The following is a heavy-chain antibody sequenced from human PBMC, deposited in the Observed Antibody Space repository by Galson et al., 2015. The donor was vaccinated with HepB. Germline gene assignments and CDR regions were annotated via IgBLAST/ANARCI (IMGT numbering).Heavy chain of an antibody. CDR1: GYTFTSYG. D-gene: IGHD6-19*01. J-gene: IGHJ4*02. Sequence: SVKVSCKAYGYTFTSYGISWVRQAPGQGLQWMGWISSYNGHTNYPQHLQGRVTMTTDTSTSTAYMDLRSLGSDDTAVYYCARVYNSGWYGHFDYWGQGTLVTVSS. CDR3: ARVYNSGWYGHFDY. V-gene: IGHV1-18*01. CDR2: ISSYNGHT.